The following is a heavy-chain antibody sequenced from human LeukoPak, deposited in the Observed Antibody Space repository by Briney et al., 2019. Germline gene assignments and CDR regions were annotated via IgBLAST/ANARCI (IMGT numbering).Heavy chain of an antibody. Sequence: PSETLSLTCTVSGGSISSYYWSWIRQPPGKGLEWIGYIYYSGSTNYNPSLKSRVTISVDTSKNQFSLKLSSVTAADTAVYYCAREEPAAISHAFDIWGQGTMVTVSS. V-gene: IGHV4-59*01. CDR3: AREEPAAISHAFDI. D-gene: IGHD2-2*01. J-gene: IGHJ3*02. CDR1: GGSISSYY. CDR2: IYYSGST.